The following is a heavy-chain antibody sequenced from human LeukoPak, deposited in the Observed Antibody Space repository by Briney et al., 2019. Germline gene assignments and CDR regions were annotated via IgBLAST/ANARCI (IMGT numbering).Heavy chain of an antibody. Sequence: GRSLRLSCAASGFTFSSYGMHWVRQAPGKGLEWVAVIWYDGSNKYYADSVKGRFTISRDNSKNTLYLQMNSLRAEDTAVYYCAKGGDSSSSVVDYWGQGTLVTVSS. J-gene: IGHJ4*02. CDR1: GFTFSSYG. V-gene: IGHV3-33*06. CDR2: IWYDGSNK. CDR3: AKGGDSSSSVVDY. D-gene: IGHD6-6*01.